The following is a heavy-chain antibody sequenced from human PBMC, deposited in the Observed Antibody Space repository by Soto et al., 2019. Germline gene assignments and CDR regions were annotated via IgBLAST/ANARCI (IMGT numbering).Heavy chain of an antibody. CDR3: ARSGAFRITMVRGARYYGMDV. Sequence: PGGSLRLSCSASGFTFSSYAMHWVRQAPGKGLEWVAVISYDGSNKYYADSVKGRFTISRGNSKNTLYLQMNSLRAEDTAVYYCARSGAFRITMVRGARYYGMDVWGQGTTVTVSS. CDR1: GFTFSSYA. J-gene: IGHJ6*02. D-gene: IGHD3-10*01. V-gene: IGHV3-30-3*01. CDR2: ISYDGSNK.